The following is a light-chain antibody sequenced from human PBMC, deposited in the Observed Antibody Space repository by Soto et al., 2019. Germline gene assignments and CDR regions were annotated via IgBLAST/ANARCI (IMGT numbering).Light chain of an antibody. CDR2: KVS. Sequence: EIVLTQTPHLSPVTLGQPASISCRSSRSLVASDGNAYLTWLHQRPGQPPRPLIYKVSQRLSGVPHRFSGSGAGTDFTLHISRVEAEDVGTYFCMQATQLRTFGQGTRLEIK. J-gene: IGKJ5*01. CDR3: MQATQLRT. V-gene: IGKV2-24*01. CDR1: RSLVASDGNAY.